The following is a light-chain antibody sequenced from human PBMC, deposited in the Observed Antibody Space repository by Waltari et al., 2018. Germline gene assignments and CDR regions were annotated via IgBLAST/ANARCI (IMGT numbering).Light chain of an antibody. Sequence: DIQMTQSPPSLAASVGDRVTITCRASHGIGSSLAWYQQQPGKVPELLMYAASSLHSGVPSRFSGTGSGTDFTLTISGLQPEDVGSYYCQKYDSAPYSFGQGTKLEI. V-gene: IGKV1-27*01. CDR3: QKYDSAPYS. CDR1: HGIGSS. CDR2: AAS. J-gene: IGKJ2*03.